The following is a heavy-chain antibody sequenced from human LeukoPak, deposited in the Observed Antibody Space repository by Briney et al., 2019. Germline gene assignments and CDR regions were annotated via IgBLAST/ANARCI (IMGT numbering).Heavy chain of an antibody. CDR2: ISSSGSKK. CDR3: ASPSVDTAMVIDY. Sequence: PGGSLRLSCAASGFTFSSYEMNWVRQAPGKGLEWVSYISSSGSKKYYADSVKGRFTISRDNAKNSLYPQMNSLRAEDTAVYYCASPSVDTAMVIDYWGQGTLVTVSS. D-gene: IGHD5-18*01. J-gene: IGHJ4*02. V-gene: IGHV3-48*03. CDR1: GFTFSSYE.